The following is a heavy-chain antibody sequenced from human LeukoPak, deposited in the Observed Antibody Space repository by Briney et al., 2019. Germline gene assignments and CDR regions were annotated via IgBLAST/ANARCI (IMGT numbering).Heavy chain of an antibody. CDR1: GFTFSSYA. D-gene: IGHD6-19*01. CDR3: AKGRTEGGTLALDY. Sequence: PGGSLRLSCAASGFTFSSYAMTWVRQAPGKGLEWVSGISGSGGNTYYTDSVRDRLSISRDNSKNTLYLQVNSLRAEDTAVYYCAKGRTEGGTLALDYWGQGTLVTVSS. J-gene: IGHJ4*02. V-gene: IGHV3-23*01. CDR2: ISGSGGNT.